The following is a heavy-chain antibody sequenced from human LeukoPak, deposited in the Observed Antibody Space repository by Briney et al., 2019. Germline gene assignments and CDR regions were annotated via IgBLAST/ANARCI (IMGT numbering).Heavy chain of an antibody. Sequence: GGSLRLSCAASGFTFSNYGMHWVRQAPGKGLEWVAVMWYDGSNKYYADSVKGRFTISRDNSKNTLYLQMNSLRAEDTAVYYCARDRVTSGSTFDYWGQGTLVTVSS. J-gene: IGHJ4*02. CDR3: ARDRVTSGSTFDY. V-gene: IGHV3-33*01. CDR2: MWYDGSNK. D-gene: IGHD3-22*01. CDR1: GFTFSNYG.